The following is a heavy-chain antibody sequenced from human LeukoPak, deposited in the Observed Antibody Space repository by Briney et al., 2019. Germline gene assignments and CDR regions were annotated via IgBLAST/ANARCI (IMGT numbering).Heavy chain of an antibody. CDR3: AKAASGNWNDVSDY. CDR2: ISGRGVST. Sequence: GGSRRLSWAASGFTFSTYAMSWFRQAPGKGLDWVSAISGRGVSTSYADSVRGRFTISRDNSKNTLYLQMNSLRAEDTAVYYCAKAASGNWNDVSDYWGQGTLVTVSS. J-gene: IGHJ4*02. D-gene: IGHD1-20*01. CDR1: GFTFSTYA. V-gene: IGHV3-23*01.